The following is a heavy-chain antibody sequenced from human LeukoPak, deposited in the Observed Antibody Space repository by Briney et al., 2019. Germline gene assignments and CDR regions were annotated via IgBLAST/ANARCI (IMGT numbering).Heavy chain of an antibody. D-gene: IGHD5-24*01. CDR2: IYYSGST. CDR1: GGSISSGDYY. V-gene: IGHV4-30-4*01. Sequence: PSQTLSLTCTVSGGSISSGDYYWSWIRQPPGKGLEWIGYIYYSGSTYYNPSLKSRVTISVDTSKNQFSLKLSSVTAADTAVYYCARGELYYYGMDVWGQGTTVTVSS. J-gene: IGHJ6*02. CDR3: ARGELYYYGMDV.